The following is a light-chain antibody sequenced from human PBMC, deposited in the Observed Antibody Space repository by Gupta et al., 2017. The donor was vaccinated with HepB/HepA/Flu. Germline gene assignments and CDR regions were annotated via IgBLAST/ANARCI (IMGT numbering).Light chain of an antibody. V-gene: IGKV3-20*01. CDR3: QQHITLPWT. J-gene: IGKJ1*01. Sequence: EIVLTQSPGTLSLSPGERVTLSCRASQSVSSNYLTWYQQKRGQAPRLLIHGASTRATGIPDRFCGSGSGTDFTLTISRLEPEDSAVYYCQQHITLPWTFGQGTKVEIK. CDR2: GAS. CDR1: QSVSSNY.